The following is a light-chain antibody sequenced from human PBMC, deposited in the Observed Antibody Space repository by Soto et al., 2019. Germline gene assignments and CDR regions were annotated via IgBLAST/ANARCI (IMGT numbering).Light chain of an antibody. CDR3: QKYNSAPPWT. Sequence: DIQMTQSPSSLSASVGDRVTITCRATQDISNYLAWYQQKPGKVPNLLIYAASTLQSGVPSRFSGSGSGTDFTHTSSSLQPEDVATYYCQKYNSAPPWTFGQGTKVEI. V-gene: IGKV1-27*01. CDR1: QDISNY. CDR2: AAS. J-gene: IGKJ1*01.